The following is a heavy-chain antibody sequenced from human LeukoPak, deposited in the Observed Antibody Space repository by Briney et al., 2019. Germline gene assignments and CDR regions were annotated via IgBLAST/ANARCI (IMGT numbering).Heavy chain of an antibody. D-gene: IGHD6-13*01. J-gene: IGHJ5*02. CDR3: ARDHESAAAGTPA. Sequence: ASVKVSCKASGYTFTGYYMHWVRQAPGQGLEWMGWINPNSGGTNYAQKFQGRVTMTRDTSISTAYMELSSLRSEDTAVYYCARDHESAAAGTPAWGQGTLVTVSS. CDR2: INPNSGGT. V-gene: IGHV1-2*02. CDR1: GYTFTGYY.